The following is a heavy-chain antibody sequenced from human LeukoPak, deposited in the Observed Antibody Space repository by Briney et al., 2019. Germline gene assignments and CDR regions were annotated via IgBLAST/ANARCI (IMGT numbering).Heavy chain of an antibody. Sequence: GGSLRLSCAASGFTFSEAWMHWVRQAPGKGLVWVSRINNDGSTTRYADSVKGRFTISRDNAKNTLYQQMNSLRAEDTAVYYCARVSGPGMNEYFHLWGQGTLVTVSS. D-gene: IGHD3-10*01. CDR1: GFTFSEAW. J-gene: IGHJ1*01. CDR3: ARVSGPGMNEYFHL. CDR2: INNDGSTT. V-gene: IGHV3-74*01.